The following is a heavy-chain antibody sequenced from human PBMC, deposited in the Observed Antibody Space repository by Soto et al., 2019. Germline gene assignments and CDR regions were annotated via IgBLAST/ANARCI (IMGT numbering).Heavy chain of an antibody. D-gene: IGHD3-22*01. V-gene: IGHV3-23*01. CDR3: AKHYPYDSSGYYFYFDY. J-gene: IGHJ4*02. Sequence: GGSLRLSCAASGFTFSSYAMSWVRQAPGKGLEWVSAISGSGGSTYYADSVKGRFTISRDNSKNPLYLQMNSLRAEDTAVYYCAKHYPYDSSGYYFYFDYWGQGILVTVSS. CDR1: GFTFSSYA. CDR2: ISGSGGST.